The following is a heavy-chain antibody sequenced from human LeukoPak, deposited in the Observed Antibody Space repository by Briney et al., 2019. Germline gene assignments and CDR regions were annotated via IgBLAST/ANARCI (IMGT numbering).Heavy chain of an antibody. Sequence: PGGSLRLSCAASGFNFIDYTMNWVRQAPGKGLEWVSSITSTGRYIFYADPLKGRFTISRDNAKKSLYLQMNSLRAEDTAVYYCARRCSSIYYYYMDVWGKGTTVTVSS. V-gene: IGHV3-21*01. J-gene: IGHJ6*03. CDR2: ITSTGRYI. D-gene: IGHD2-2*01. CDR3: ARRCSSIYYYYMDV. CDR1: GFNFIDYT.